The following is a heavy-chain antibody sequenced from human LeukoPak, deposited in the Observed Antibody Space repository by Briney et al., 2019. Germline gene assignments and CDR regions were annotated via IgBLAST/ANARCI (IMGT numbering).Heavy chain of an antibody. D-gene: IGHD4-17*01. CDR3: ARLPTVTFFDY. CDR1: SGSIIRYH. CDR2: IYYSGST. Sequence: SETLSLTCSVSSGSIIRYHWSWIRQPAGKGLEWIGSIYYSGSTYYNPSLKSRVTISVDTSKNQFSLKLSSVTAADTAVYYCARLPTVTFFDYWGQGTLVTVSS. V-gene: IGHV4-59*05. J-gene: IGHJ4*02.